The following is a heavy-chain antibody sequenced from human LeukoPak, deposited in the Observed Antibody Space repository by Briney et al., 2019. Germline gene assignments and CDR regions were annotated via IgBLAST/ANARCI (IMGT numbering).Heavy chain of an antibody. J-gene: IGHJ4*02. V-gene: IGHV3-21*01. CDR1: GFTFNTYS. Sequence: PGGSLRLSCAASGFTFNTYSMNWVRQAPGKGLEWVSSISCLCSYYIYYADSVKGRFTISRDNAKNSLYLQMDSLRAEDTAVYYCVRDPHIVVVPAARVYYFDYWGQGTLVTVSS. CDR3: VRDPHIVVVPAARVYYFDY. CDR2: ISCLCSYYI. D-gene: IGHD2-2*01.